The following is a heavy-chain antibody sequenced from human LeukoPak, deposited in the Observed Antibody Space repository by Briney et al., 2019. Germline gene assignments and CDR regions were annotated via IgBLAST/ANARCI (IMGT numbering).Heavy chain of an antibody. J-gene: IGHJ4*02. CDR2: ISYDGSNK. CDR1: GFTFSSYA. CDR3: ARAVVPAASGDY. V-gene: IGHV3-30-3*01. Sequence: GGSLRLSCAASGFTFSSYAMHWVRQAPGKGLEWVAVISYDGSNKYYADSVKGRFTISRDNSKNTLYLQMNSLRAEDTAVYYCARAVVPAASGDYWGQGTLVTVSS. D-gene: IGHD2-2*01.